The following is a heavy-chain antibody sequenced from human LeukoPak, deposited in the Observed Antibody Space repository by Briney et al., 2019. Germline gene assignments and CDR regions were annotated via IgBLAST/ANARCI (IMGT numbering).Heavy chain of an antibody. CDR2: ISNSGREI. Sequence: GGSLRLSCTASGFTFSDSYMTWIRQAPGKGLEWVSYISNSGREINYADSVKGRFTISRDNAMSSLYLQMNSLRVEDTAVYYCGRGRWGLDYWGQGTLVTVSS. CDR1: GFTFSDSY. CDR3: GRGRWGLDY. J-gene: IGHJ4*02. V-gene: IGHV3-11*04. D-gene: IGHD7-27*01.